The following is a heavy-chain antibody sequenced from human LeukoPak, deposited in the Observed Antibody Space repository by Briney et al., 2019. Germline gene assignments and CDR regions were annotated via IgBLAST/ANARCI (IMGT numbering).Heavy chain of an antibody. J-gene: IGHJ4*02. D-gene: IGHD2-15*01. CDR2: ISSGGNT. Sequence: PGGSLRLSCAASGLTFSSYSMNWVRQAPGKGLEWVSFISSGGNTDHSDSVKGRFTISRDNSKNTLYLQMNSLRAEDTAIYYCARRAGEYSHPYDYWGQGTLVTVSS. CDR1: GLTFSSYS. CDR3: ARRAGEYSHPYDY. V-gene: IGHV3-53*01.